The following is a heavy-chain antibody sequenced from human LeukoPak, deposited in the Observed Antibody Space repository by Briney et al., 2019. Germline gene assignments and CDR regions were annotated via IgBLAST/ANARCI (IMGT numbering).Heavy chain of an antibody. Sequence: SVKVSCKASGGTFSSHAISWVRQAPGQGLEWMGRIIPIFGTANYAQKFQGRVTITTDESTSTAYMELSSLRSEDTAVYYCARDGDGYNYGTFFDYWGQGTLVTVSS. D-gene: IGHD5-24*01. CDR2: IIPIFGTA. J-gene: IGHJ4*02. V-gene: IGHV1-69*05. CDR3: ARDGDGYNYGTFFDY. CDR1: GGTFSSHA.